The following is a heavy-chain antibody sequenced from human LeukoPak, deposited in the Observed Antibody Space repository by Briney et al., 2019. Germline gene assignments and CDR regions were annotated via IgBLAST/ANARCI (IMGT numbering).Heavy chain of an antibody. Sequence: GASVKVSCKASGGTFSSYAISWVRQAPGQGLEWMGGIIPIFGTANYAQKFQGRVTITADESTSTAYMELSSLRSEDTAVYYCARGGYGDYVLNWFDPWGQGTLVTVSS. CDR2: IIPIFGTA. CDR3: ARGGYGDYVLNWFDP. D-gene: IGHD4-17*01. V-gene: IGHV1-69*13. CDR1: GGTFSSYA. J-gene: IGHJ5*02.